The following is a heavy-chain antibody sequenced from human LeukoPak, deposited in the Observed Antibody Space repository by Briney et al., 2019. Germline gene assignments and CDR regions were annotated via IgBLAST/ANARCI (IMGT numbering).Heavy chain of an antibody. CDR1: GGTFSSYA. CDR3: ARSRVAAAGTGLYYYYYMDV. Sequence: SVKVSCKASGGTFSSYAISWVRQAPGQGLEWMGGIIPIFGTANYAQKFQGRVTITADKSTSTAYMELSSLRSEDTAVYYCARSRVAAAGTGLYYYYYMDVWGKGTTVTVSS. V-gene: IGHV1-69*06. CDR2: IIPIFGTA. D-gene: IGHD6-13*01. J-gene: IGHJ6*03.